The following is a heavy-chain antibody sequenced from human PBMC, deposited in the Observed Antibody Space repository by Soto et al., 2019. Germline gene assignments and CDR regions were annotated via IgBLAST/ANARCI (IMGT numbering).Heavy chain of an antibody. CDR1: GYTFTSYC. CDR2: ISAYNGNT. D-gene: IGHD5-18*01. CDR3: ARVASVDTAMIKSYNWFDP. Sequence: ASVKVSCKASGYTFTSYCISWVRQAPVQGLEWMGWISAYNGNTNYAQKLQGRVTMTTDTSTSTAYMELRSLRSDDTAVYYCARVASVDTAMIKSYNWFDPWGQGTLVTVSS. V-gene: IGHV1-18*01. J-gene: IGHJ5*02.